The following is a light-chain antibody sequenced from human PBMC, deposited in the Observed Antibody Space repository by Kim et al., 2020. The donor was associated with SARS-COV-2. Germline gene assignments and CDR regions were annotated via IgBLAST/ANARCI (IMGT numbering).Light chain of an antibody. V-gene: IGKV3-20*01. Sequence: PGGRCALSCWASQSVAGYSFGWYQQKPGQAPRLLISAASTRATGIPDRFSGSGSGTDFTLTISSLEPEDFAVYYCQYYGASPGTFGQGTKVDIK. CDR2: AAS. CDR3: QYYGASPGT. J-gene: IGKJ1*01. CDR1: QSVAGYS.